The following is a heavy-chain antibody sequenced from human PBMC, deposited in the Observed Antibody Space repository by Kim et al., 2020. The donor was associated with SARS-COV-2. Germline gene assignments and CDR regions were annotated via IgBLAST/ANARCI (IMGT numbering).Heavy chain of an antibody. CDR2: ISHSGTTI. CDR1: GFSFSDYY. V-gene: IGHV3-11*01. CDR3: ARESRREPVSGPGY. J-gene: IGHJ4*02. Sequence: GGSLRLSCAGSGFSFSDYYMSWIRQAPGKGLEWVSCISHSGTTIYYADSVKGRFTISRDNAKSSLYLQMNSLRAEDTAIYYCARESRREPVSGPGYWGQGTLVTVSS. D-gene: IGHD6-19*01.